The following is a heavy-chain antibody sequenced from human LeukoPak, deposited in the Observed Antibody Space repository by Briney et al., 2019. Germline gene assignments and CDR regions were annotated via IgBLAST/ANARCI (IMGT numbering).Heavy chain of an antibody. CDR3: ARMPKIRTYFHDVGGYNPHFDY. J-gene: IGHJ4*02. CDR2: INDSGNS. D-gene: IGHD1-14*01. Sequence: PSETLSLTCAVYGGSLSGYYWSWIRQPPGRGLEWIGEINDSGNSNYNPALQSRVTIAVDTSKNQFSLNVTSVTAADTAVFYCARMPKIRTYFHDVGGYNPHFDYWGQGTLVTVSS. V-gene: IGHV4-34*01. CDR1: GGSLSGYY.